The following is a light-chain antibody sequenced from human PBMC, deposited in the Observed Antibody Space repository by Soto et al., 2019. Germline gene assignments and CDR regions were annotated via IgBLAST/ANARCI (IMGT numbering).Light chain of an antibody. V-gene: IGLV2-8*01. CDR3: NSYAGSNVYV. CDR2: EVS. J-gene: IGLJ1*01. Sequence: QAVVTQPPSASGSPGQSVTISCTGTSSDVGGYNYVSWYQQHPGKAPKLMIYEVSKRPSGVPDRFSGSKSGNTASLTVSGLQAEDEADYYCNSYAGSNVYVFGTGTKVTVL. CDR1: SSDVGGYNY.